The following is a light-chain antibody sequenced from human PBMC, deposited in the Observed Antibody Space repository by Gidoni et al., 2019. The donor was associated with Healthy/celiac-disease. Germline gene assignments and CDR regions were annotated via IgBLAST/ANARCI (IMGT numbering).Light chain of an antibody. CDR1: QSISSW. V-gene: IGKV1-5*03. CDR2: KAS. J-gene: IGKJ2*01. Sequence: DSQMTQSPSTLSASVGDRVTITCRASQSISSWLAWYQQKPGKAPKLLIYKASSLESGVPSRFSGSGSGTEFTLTISSLQPDDFATYYCQQYNSYSYTFXQXTKLEIK. CDR3: QQYNSYSYT.